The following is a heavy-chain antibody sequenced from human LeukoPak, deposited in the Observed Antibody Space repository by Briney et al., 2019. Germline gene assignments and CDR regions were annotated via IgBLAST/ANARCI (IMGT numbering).Heavy chain of an antibody. D-gene: IGHD3-22*01. CDR1: GFTVSSNY. Sequence: GGSLRLSCAASGFTVSSNYMSWVRQAPGKGLEWVSVIYSGGSTYYADSVKGRFTISRDNSENTLYLQMNSLRAEDTAVYYCASRSVDYDSSGDAFDIWGQGTMVTVSS. J-gene: IGHJ3*02. V-gene: IGHV3-53*01. CDR2: IYSGGST. CDR3: ASRSVDYDSSGDAFDI.